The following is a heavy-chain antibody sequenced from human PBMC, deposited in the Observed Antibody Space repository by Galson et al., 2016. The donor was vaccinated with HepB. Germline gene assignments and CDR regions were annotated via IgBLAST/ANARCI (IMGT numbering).Heavy chain of an antibody. J-gene: IGHJ5*02. V-gene: IGHV3-33*03. D-gene: IGHD3-16*01. Sequence: SLRLSCAASGFSFSTYGMHWVRQAPGKGLEWVAAIWYDGSKEYYADSVKGRFSISREDPKNTLYLYMNTPTAEDTAVYYCAKERGHQSTGWHYVETWGQGTMVTDSS. CDR2: IWYDGSKE. CDR3: AKERGHQSTGWHYVET. CDR1: GFSFSTYG.